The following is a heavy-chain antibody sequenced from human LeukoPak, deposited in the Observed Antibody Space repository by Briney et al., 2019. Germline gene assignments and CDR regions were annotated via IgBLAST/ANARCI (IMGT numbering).Heavy chain of an antibody. Sequence: ASVRVSCKASGYTFTGYYMHWVRQAPGQGLEWMGWINPNSGGTNYAQKFQGRVTMTRDTSISTAYMELSRLRSDDTAVYYCARDMLTTVTTGHWGQGTLVTVSS. CDR3: ARDMLTTVTTGH. V-gene: IGHV1-2*02. CDR2: INPNSGGT. J-gene: IGHJ4*02. D-gene: IGHD4-17*01. CDR1: GYTFTGYY.